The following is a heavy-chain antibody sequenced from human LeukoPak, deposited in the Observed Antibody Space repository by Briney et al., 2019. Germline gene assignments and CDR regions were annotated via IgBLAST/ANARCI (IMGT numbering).Heavy chain of an antibody. CDR3: ARAVNYYYYMDV. CDR1: GGSVSDYY. CDR2: IYYSGST. J-gene: IGHJ6*03. V-gene: IGHV4-59*02. Sequence: PSETLSLTCTISGGSVSDYYWSWIRQPPGKGLEWIGYIYYSGSTNYNPSLKSRVTISVDTSKNQFSLKLSSVTAADTAVYYCARAVNYYYYMDVWGKGTTVTISS. D-gene: IGHD3-22*01.